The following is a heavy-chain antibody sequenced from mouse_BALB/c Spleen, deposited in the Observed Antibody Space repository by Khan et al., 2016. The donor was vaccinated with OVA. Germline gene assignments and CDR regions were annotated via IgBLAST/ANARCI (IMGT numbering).Heavy chain of an antibody. Sequence: LVKTGASVKISCKASGYSFTGYYMHWVKQSHGKSLEWIGYISCYNGSTTYNQKFKGKATFTVDTSSSTVYMQFNSLTSEDSAVSYCARGDYYGSSSFAYWGQGTLVTVSA. CDR2: ISCYNGST. D-gene: IGHD1-1*01. V-gene: IGHV1S34*01. CDR3: ARGDYYGSSSFAY. J-gene: IGHJ3*01. CDR1: GYSFTGYY.